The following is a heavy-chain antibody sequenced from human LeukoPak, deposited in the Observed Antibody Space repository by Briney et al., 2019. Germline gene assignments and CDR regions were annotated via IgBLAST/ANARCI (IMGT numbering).Heavy chain of an antibody. CDR1: GFTFSSYA. V-gene: IGHV3-23*01. CDR3: AKDSSVRVLKTYYFDY. CDR2: ISGSGGST. D-gene: IGHD2/OR15-2a*01. Sequence: PGGSLRLSCAASGFTFSSYAMSWVRQAPGKGLEWVSAISGSGGSTYYADSVKGRFTISRGNSKNTLYLQMNSLRAEDTAVYYCAKDSSVRVLKTYYFDYWGQGTLVTVSS. J-gene: IGHJ4*02.